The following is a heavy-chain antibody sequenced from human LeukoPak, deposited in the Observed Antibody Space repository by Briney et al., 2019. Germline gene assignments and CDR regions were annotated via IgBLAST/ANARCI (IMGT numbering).Heavy chain of an antibody. CDR2: IWYDGSKK. J-gene: IGHJ4*02. Sequence: GGSLRLSCAASGLTFRSYGMHWVRQAPGKGLEWVAVIWYDGSKKYYADSVKGRFTISRDNSKNMLYLQMNSLRTEDTAVYYCARDNNGDYWGQGTLVTVSS. CDR1: GLTFRSYG. CDR3: ARDNNGDY. V-gene: IGHV3-33*01. D-gene: IGHD1/OR15-1a*01.